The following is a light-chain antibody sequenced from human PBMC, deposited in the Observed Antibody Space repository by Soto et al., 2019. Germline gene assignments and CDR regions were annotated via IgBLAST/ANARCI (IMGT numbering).Light chain of an antibody. CDR2: GSS. V-gene: IGKV3-15*01. CDR1: QSFSIS. Sequence: EIVMTQYPATLSVSPGERVTLSCRASQSFSISLAWYHQNPGQSPRLLVAGSSTRATGIPARFSGSGSVTEFTLTISSLQSEDFAVYYCQQYNNWWTFGQGTKVDI. J-gene: IGKJ1*01. CDR3: QQYNNWWT.